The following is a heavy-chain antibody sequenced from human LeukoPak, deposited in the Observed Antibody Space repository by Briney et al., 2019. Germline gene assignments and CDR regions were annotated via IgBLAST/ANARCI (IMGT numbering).Heavy chain of an antibody. CDR3: ASREGCSSTSCYAPGGDY. D-gene: IGHD2-2*01. Sequence: PGGSLRLSCAASGFTVSSNYMSWVRQAPGKGLEWVSVIYSGGSTYYADSVKGRFTISRDNSKNTLYLQMNSLRAEDTAVYYCASREGCSSTSCYAPGGDYWGQGTLVTVSS. CDR1: GFTVSSNY. CDR2: IYSGGST. V-gene: IGHV3-66*01. J-gene: IGHJ4*02.